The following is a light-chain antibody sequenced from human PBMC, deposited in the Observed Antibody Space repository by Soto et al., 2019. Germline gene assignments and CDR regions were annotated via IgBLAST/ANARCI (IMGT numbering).Light chain of an antibody. CDR3: SSYTSSSTVV. V-gene: IGLV2-14*01. J-gene: IGLJ2*01. CDR2: DVS. Sequence: QSVLTQPASVSGSPGQSITNSCTGTSSDVGGYNYVCWYQQHPGKAPKLIIHDVSNRPSGVSHRFSGSKSGNTASLSISGLQAEDEADYYCSSYTSSSTVVFGGGTKLTVL. CDR1: SSDVGGYNY.